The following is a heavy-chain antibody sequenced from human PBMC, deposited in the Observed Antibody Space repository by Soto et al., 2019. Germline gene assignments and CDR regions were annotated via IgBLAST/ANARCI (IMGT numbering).Heavy chain of an antibody. CDR1: GGSISSSSYY. Sequence: QLQLQESGPGLVKPSETLSLTCTVSGGSISSSSYYWGWIRQPPGKGLEWIGSIYYSGSTYYNPSLKSRVTISVDTSKNQFSLKLSSVTAADTAVYYCARYSSGWPTQIDYWGQGTLVTVSS. D-gene: IGHD6-19*01. CDR3: ARYSSGWPTQIDY. CDR2: IYYSGST. J-gene: IGHJ4*02. V-gene: IGHV4-39*01.